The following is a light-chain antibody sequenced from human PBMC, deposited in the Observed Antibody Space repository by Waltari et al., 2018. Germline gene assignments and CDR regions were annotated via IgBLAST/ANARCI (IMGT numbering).Light chain of an antibody. Sequence: EIAMTQSPATLSVSPGERATLSCRASHSVSSKLSWYQPKPGKAPRLLIYGASTRATGIPARLSGSGSGTEFTLTISSLQSEDFAVYYCQQYNNWPPSWTFGQGTKVEIK. J-gene: IGKJ1*01. CDR3: QQYNNWPPSWT. V-gene: IGKV3-15*01. CDR1: HSVSSK. CDR2: GAS.